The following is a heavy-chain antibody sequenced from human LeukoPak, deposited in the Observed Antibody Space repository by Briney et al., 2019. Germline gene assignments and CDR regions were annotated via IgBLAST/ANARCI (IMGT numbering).Heavy chain of an antibody. V-gene: IGHV3-53*01. CDR3: AKDRF. Sequence: GGSLRLSCAASGLTVSSSYMSWVRQAPGKGLEWVSIIYNDGSTYCADSMKGRFTISRDNSKNTLYLQVNSLRAEDTAMYYCAKDRFWGQGTLVTVSS. J-gene: IGHJ4*02. D-gene: IGHD3-16*01. CDR2: IYNDGST. CDR1: GLTVSSSY.